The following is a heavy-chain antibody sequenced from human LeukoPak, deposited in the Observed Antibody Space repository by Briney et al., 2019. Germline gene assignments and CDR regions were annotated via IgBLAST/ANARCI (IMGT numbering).Heavy chain of an antibody. CDR3: AKGWGYYMDV. J-gene: IGHJ6*03. Sequence: GGSLRLSCAASGFTFDDYAMHWVRQAPGKGLEWVSGISWNSGSIGYADSVKGRFTISRDNSKNTLYLQMNSLRAEDTAVYYCAKGWGYYMDVWGKGTTVTVSS. D-gene: IGHD3-16*01. CDR1: GFTFDDYA. CDR2: ISWNSGSI. V-gene: IGHV3-9*01.